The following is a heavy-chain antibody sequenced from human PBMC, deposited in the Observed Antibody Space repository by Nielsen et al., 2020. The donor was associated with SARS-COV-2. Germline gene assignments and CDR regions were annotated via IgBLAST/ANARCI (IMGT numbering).Heavy chain of an antibody. Sequence: WIRQPPGKALEWLALIYWDDDKRYSPSLKSRLTISKDTSKNQVVLTMTNMDPVDTATYFCARLLGNYYHMDVWGEGTTVTVSS. V-gene: IGHV2-5*02. CDR2: IYWDDDK. J-gene: IGHJ6*03. D-gene: IGHD1-1*01. CDR3: ARLLGNYYHMDV.